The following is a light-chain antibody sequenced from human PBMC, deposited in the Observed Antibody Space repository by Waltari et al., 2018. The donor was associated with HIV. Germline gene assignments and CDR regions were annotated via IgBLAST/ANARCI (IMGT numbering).Light chain of an antibody. J-gene: IGLJ1*01. CDR3: SSYTSSSTLGV. CDR2: DVS. Sequence: QSALTQPASVSGSPGPSITISCTGTSSDIGGYNYVSWYQQHPGKAPKLMISDVSHRPSGVSNRFSGSKSGNMASLTISGLQAEDEADYYCSSYTSSSTLGVFGSGTKVTVL. V-gene: IGLV2-14*03. CDR1: SSDIGGYNY.